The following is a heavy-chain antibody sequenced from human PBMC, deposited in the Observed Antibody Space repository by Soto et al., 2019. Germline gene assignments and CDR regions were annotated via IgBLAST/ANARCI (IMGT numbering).Heavy chain of an antibody. V-gene: IGHV3-15*07. D-gene: IGHD3-9*01. J-gene: IGHJ4*02. Sequence: VKLVESGGDLVQPGGSLRLSCAASGYSFTDAWMNWVRQAPGKGLEWVGRIKSFADGGTTEYAAPVKGRFSISREDSTLTVFLQMNSLQTEDTAVYYCTRRPKAADIGVGSLDFWGRGTLVTVSA. CDR2: IKSFADGGTT. CDR1: GYSFTDAW. CDR3: TRRPKAADIGVGSLDF.